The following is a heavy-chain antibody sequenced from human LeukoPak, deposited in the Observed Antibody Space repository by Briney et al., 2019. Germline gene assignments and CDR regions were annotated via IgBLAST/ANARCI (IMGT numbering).Heavy chain of an antibody. CDR3: ARDELSYQVLWDLDP. D-gene: IGHD2-2*01. CDR1: GYTFTSYG. Sequence: ASVKVSCKASGYTFTSYGISWVRQAPGQGLEWMGWISAYNGNTNYAQNFQGRVTMTTDTSTSTAYMELRSLRSDVTAVYYCARDELSYQVLWDLDPWGQGTLVTVSS. V-gene: IGHV1-18*01. J-gene: IGHJ5*02. CDR2: ISAYNGNT.